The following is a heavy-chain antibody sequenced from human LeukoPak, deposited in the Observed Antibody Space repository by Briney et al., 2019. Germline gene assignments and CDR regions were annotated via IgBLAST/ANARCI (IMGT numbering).Heavy chain of an antibody. Sequence: ASVKVPCKASGYTFTTYAMNWVRQAPGQGLEWMGYINTAVGNPTYAQDFTGRFLFSVDTSVSTAYPQITNLTAEDTALYYCASRTYSYGLSPWGQGTLVTVS. J-gene: IGHJ5*02. CDR1: GYTFTTYA. CDR2: INTAVGNP. D-gene: IGHD2-15*01. CDR3: ASRTYSYGLSP. V-gene: IGHV7-4-1*02.